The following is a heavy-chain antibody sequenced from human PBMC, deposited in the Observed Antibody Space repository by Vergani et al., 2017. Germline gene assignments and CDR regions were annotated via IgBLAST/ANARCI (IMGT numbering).Heavy chain of an antibody. V-gene: IGHV4-59*01. J-gene: IGHJ5*02. CDR2: IYYSGRT. Sequence: QVQLQESGPGLVKPSETLSLICTVSGGPISSYYWSWIRQPPGKGPEWIGYIYYSGRTNYNPSLKSRVTRSVDTSKKQFSLKLSSVTAADTAVYCCARALLRRARKSDYVVFDWFDPWGQGTLVTVSS. D-gene: IGHD4-17*01. CDR1: GGPISSYY. CDR3: ARALLRRARKSDYVVFDWFDP.